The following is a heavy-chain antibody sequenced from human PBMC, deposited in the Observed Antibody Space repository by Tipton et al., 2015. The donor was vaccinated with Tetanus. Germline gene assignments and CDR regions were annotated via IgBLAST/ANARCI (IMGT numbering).Heavy chain of an antibody. J-gene: IGHJ4*02. Sequence: SLRLSCAASGFTFSSYSMNWVRQAPGKGLEWVSYISSSSSTIYYADSVKGRFTISRDNAKNSLYLQMNSLRDEDTAVYYCARGGAGGITIFGVVINYFDYWGQGTLVTVSS. V-gene: IGHV3-48*02. CDR2: ISSSSSTI. CDR1: GFTFSSYS. CDR3: ARGGAGGITIFGVVINYFDY. D-gene: IGHD3-3*01.